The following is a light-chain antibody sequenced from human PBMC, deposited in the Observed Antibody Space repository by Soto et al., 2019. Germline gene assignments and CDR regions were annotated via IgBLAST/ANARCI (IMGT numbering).Light chain of an antibody. V-gene: IGLV4-60*02. CDR3: ETWDTNTWV. Sequence: QPVLTQSSSASASLGSSVTLTCTLTSGHSSYIIAWHQQQPGKAPRYLMKLEGSGSYNKGSGVPDRFSGSSSGADRYLTISILPFEDAADYYCETWDTNTWVFGGGTQLTVL. CDR1: SGHSSYI. J-gene: IGLJ3*02. CDR2: LEGSGSY.